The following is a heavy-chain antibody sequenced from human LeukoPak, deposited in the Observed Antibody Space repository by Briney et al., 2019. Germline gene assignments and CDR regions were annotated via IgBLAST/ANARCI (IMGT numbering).Heavy chain of an antibody. V-gene: IGHV1-2*06. Sequence: ASVKVSCKASGYTFTGYYMHWVRQAPGQGLEWMARINPNSGGTNYAQKFQGRVTMTRDTSISTAYMELSRLRSDDTAVYYCATDGHYYGSGRYYDVDYWGQGTLVTVSS. CDR2: INPNSGGT. D-gene: IGHD3-10*01. CDR3: ATDGHYYGSGRYYDVDY. CDR1: GYTFTGYY. J-gene: IGHJ4*02.